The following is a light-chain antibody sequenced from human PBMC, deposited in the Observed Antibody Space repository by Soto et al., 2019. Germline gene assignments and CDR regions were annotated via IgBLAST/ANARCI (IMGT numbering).Light chain of an antibody. J-gene: IGLJ2*01. CDR3: SSYTSSGTLVV. Sequence: QSALTQPASVSGSPGQSITISCTGTSSDVGGYNFVFWFQQHPGKAPELLIYDVTRRLSGVSNRFSGSKSGNTASLTISGLQAEDEADYYCSSYTSSGTLVVFGGGTKVTVL. CDR1: SSDVGGYNF. CDR2: DVT. V-gene: IGLV2-14*03.